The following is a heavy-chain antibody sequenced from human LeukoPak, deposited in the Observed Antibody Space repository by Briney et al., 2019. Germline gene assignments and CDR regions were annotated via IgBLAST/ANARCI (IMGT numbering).Heavy chain of an antibody. CDR1: EFTFSAYA. CDR2: VRYGGNIK. CDR3: TKDLGTEYNIFDY. D-gene: IGHD3-9*01. Sequence: PGGSLRLPCATSEFTFSAYAMHWIRQAPGGGLEWVAVVRYGGNIKYYADSVKGRFTISRDNSKNTLYLRMNSLRPEDTAVYYCTKDLGTEYNIFDYWGQGTLVTVSS. V-gene: IGHV3-30*02. J-gene: IGHJ4*02.